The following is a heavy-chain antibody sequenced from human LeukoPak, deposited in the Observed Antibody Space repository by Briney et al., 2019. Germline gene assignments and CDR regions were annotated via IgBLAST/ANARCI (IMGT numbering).Heavy chain of an antibody. D-gene: IGHD6-19*01. V-gene: IGHV4-30-4*08. CDR3: ARVSTSYSSGWSRVDY. CDR2: IYYSGGT. J-gene: IGHJ4*02. CDR1: GGSISSGDYY. Sequence: SQTLSLTCTVSGGSISSGDYYWSWIRQPPGKGLEWIGYIYYSGGTYYNPSLKSRVTISVDTSKNQFSLKLSSVTAADTAVYYCARVSTSYSSGWSRVDYWGQGTLVTVSS.